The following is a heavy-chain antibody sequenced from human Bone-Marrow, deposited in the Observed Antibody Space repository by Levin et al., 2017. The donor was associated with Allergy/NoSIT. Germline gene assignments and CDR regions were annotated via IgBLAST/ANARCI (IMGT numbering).Heavy chain of an antibody. CDR1: GFTFSNYR. CDR2: ISGGGGTI. V-gene: IGHV3-48*01. CDR3: ARDQGVVATSTLNAFDI. J-gene: IGHJ3*02. D-gene: IGHD2-15*01. Sequence: AGGSLRLSCAASGFTFSNYRMNWVRQAPGKGLEWVSYISGGGGTIYYADSVKGRFIISRDNAKNLLYLQMNSLRAEDTALYYCARDQGVVATSTLNAFDIWGQGTMVTVSS.